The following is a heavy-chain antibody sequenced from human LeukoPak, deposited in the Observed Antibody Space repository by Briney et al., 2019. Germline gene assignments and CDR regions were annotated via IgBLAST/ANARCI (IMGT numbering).Heavy chain of an antibody. CDR1: GLSFSSYT. CDR2: ISRSSSTI. D-gene: IGHD3-16*01. V-gene: IGHV3-48*01. J-gene: IGHJ3*02. Sequence: GGSLRLSCAASGLSFSSYTMNWVRQAPGKGLEWLSYISRSSSTIHYADSVKGRFTISRDNAKSSLYLQMNSLRVEDTAVYFCAKNANGYGYGAFDIWGQGTMVTVSS. CDR3: AKNANGYGYGAFDI.